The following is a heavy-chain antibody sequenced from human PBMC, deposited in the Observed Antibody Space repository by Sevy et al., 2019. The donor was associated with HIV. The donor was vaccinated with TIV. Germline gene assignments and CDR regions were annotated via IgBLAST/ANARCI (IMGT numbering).Heavy chain of an antibody. Sequence: GGSLRLSCAASGFTFSSYYVNWVRQAPGKGLEWVSSISGISNYIYYADSVKGRFTISRDNAKNSLYLQMNSLRAEDTAVYYCAKRLVSWDGMDVWGQGTTVTVSS. J-gene: IGHJ6*02. CDR3: AKRLVSWDGMDV. D-gene: IGHD3-10*01. CDR2: ISGISNYI. V-gene: IGHV3-21*01. CDR1: GFTFSSYY.